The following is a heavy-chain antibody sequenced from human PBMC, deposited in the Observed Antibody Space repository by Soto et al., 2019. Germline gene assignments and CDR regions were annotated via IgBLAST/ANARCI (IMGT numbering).Heavy chain of an antibody. J-gene: IGHJ6*02. CDR1: GGTFSSYA. D-gene: IGHD1-1*01. CDR2: IIPIFGTA. Sequence: SVKVSCKASGGTFSSYAISWVRQAPGQGLEWMGGIIPIFGTANYAQKFQGRVTITADESTSTAYMELSSLRSEDTAVYYCARDNAGPYYYYGMDVWGQGTTDTGSS. V-gene: IGHV1-69*13. CDR3: ARDNAGPYYYYGMDV.